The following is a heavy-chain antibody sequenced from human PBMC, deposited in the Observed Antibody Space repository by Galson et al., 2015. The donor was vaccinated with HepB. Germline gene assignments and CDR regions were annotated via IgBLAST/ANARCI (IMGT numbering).Heavy chain of an antibody. J-gene: IGHJ6*02. Sequence: SLRLSCAASGFTVSSNYMSWVRQALGKGLEWVSVIYSGGSTYYADSVKGRFTISRDNSKNTLYLQMNSLRAEDTAVYYCARDRAPRRRDILTGYYTVYYYYGMDVWGQGTTVTVSS. D-gene: IGHD3-9*01. CDR2: IYSGGST. CDR1: GFTVSSNY. CDR3: ARDRAPRRRDILTGYYTVYYYYGMDV. V-gene: IGHV3-66*01.